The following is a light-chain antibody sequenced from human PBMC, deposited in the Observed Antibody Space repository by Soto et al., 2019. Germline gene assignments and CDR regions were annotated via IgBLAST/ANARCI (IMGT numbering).Light chain of an antibody. J-gene: IGKJ1*01. Sequence: EIVMTQSPATLALSPGERATLSCRASQSISSTLTWFQHKPGQAPRLLIYGASTRATGVPARFSGSGSGTEFTLTISSLQSEDFAVYYCQQYNDWWTFGQGTKVEI. CDR3: QQYNDWWT. V-gene: IGKV3-15*01. CDR1: QSISST. CDR2: GAS.